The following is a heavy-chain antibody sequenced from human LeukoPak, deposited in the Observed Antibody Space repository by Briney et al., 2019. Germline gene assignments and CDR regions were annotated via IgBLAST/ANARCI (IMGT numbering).Heavy chain of an antibody. J-gene: IGHJ5*02. D-gene: IGHD3-22*01. V-gene: IGHV1-69*04. Sequence: SVKVSCKASGGTFSSYAISRVRQAPGQGLEWMGRIIPILGIANYAQKFQGRVTITADKSTSTAYMELSSLRSEDTAVYYCARDEGYYDSSGYYRYNWFDPWGQGTLVTVSS. CDR3: ARDEGYYDSSGYYRYNWFDP. CDR2: IIPILGIA. CDR1: GGTFSSYA.